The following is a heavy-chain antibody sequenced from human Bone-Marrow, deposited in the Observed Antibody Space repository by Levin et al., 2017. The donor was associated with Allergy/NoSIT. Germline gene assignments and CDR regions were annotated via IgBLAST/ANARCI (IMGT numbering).Heavy chain of an antibody. CDR1: GASVSSSFYY. V-gene: IGHV4-39*01. D-gene: IGHD2-2*01. CDR3: ARNYAGGFDY. Sequence: ASQTLSLTCTVSGASVSSSFYYWGWIRQTPGKGLEWIGTISYSGTTDYNPSLMSRVTISIDTAKNSCSLKLSSVTAADTAVYYCARNYAGGFDYWGQGTLVTVSS. CDR2: ISYSGTT. J-gene: IGHJ4*02.